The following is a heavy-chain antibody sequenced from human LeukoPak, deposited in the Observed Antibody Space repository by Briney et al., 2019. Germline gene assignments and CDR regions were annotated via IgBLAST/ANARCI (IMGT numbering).Heavy chain of an antibody. Sequence: GGALRLSCAASGFTVSSNYMSWVRQAPGKGLEWVSVIYSGGSTYYADSVRGRYTISRDNSKNTLYLQMNSLRAEDTAVYYCARGSIQLWLNLDYWGQGTLVTVSS. J-gene: IGHJ4*02. CDR1: GFTVSSNY. CDR3: ARGSIQLWLNLDY. V-gene: IGHV3-53*01. D-gene: IGHD5-18*01. CDR2: IYSGGST.